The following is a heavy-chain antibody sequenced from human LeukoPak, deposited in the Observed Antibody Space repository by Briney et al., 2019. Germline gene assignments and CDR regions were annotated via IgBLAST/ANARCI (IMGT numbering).Heavy chain of an antibody. V-gene: IGHV4-39*01. D-gene: IGHD6-19*01. Sequence: SETLSLTCTVSGGSISSSNYYWGWIRQPPGKGLEWIGSINYSGSTYYNPSLKSRVTISVDTSKNQFSLKLSSVTAADTAEYYCARNHSSGWCDYWGQGTLVTVSS. CDR2: INYSGST. J-gene: IGHJ4*02. CDR1: GGSISSSNYY. CDR3: ARNHSSGWCDY.